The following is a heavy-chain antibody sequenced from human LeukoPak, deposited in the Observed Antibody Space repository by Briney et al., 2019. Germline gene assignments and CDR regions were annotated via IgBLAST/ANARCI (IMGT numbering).Heavy chain of an antibody. J-gene: IGHJ4*02. Sequence: GGSLRLSCAGAGFTVSTNYMSWVRQAPGKGLEWVSVIYSGGSTFYADSVKGRLTISRDNSKNTLYLQMNSLRAEDTAVYYCARDHEIRFLEWLLLFDYWGQGTLVTVSS. CDR3: ARDHEIRFLEWLLLFDY. D-gene: IGHD3-3*01. CDR1: GFTVSTNY. V-gene: IGHV3-53*05. CDR2: IYSGGST.